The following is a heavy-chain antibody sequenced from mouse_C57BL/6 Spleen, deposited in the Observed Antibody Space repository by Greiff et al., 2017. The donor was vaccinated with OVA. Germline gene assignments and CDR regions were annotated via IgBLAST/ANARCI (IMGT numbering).Heavy chain of an antibody. CDR2: IYPGNSAT. Sequence: VQLQQSGTVLARPGASVKMSCKTSGYTFTSYWMHWVKQRPGQGLEWIGAIYPGNSATSYNQKFKAKAKLTAVTSASTAYMALSSLTNEDSAVYYCTRTGLLGRAVMDYWGQGTSVTVSS. V-gene: IGHV1-5*01. J-gene: IGHJ4*01. D-gene: IGHD4-1*01. CDR3: TRTGLLGRAVMDY. CDR1: GYTFTSYW.